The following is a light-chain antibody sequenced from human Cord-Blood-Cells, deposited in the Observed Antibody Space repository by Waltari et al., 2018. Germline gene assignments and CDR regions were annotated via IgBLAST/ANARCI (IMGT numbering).Light chain of an antibody. CDR2: EVS. J-gene: IGLJ1*01. Sequence: QSALTQPASVSGSPGQSITISCTGTSSDVGGCNYVTRYQQHPGKAPKLMIYEVSNRPSGVSNRFSGSKSGNTASLTISGLQAEDEADYYCSSYTSSSTPYVFGTGTKVTVL. V-gene: IGLV2-14*01. CDR3: SSYTSSSTPYV. CDR1: SSDVGGCNY.